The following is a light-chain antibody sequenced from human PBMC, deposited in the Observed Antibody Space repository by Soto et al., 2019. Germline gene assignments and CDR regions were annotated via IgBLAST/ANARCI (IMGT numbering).Light chain of an antibody. J-gene: IGLJ1*01. CDR1: STNIGAGYD. Sequence: QSVLTQPPSVSGAPGQTITISCTGSSTNIGAGYDVHWYQQLPGRAPKLLIYGNNNRPSGVPDRFSGSKSGTSASLAITGLQAEDEGDYYCQSYDSTLGARYVFGSGTKVTVL. CDR3: QSYDSTLGARYV. CDR2: GNN. V-gene: IGLV1-40*01.